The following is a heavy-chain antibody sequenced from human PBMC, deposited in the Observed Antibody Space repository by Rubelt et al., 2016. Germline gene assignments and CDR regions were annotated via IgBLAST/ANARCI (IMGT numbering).Heavy chain of an antibody. D-gene: IGHD6-6*01. V-gene: IGHV4-38-2*02. J-gene: IGHJ4*02. CDR2: VYYSGKT. Sequence: QVQLQESGPGLVKPSETLSLTCTVSGASISSDYWSWIRQPPGKGLEWIGSVYYSGKTYSNPSLKSRVTISLDTSKNQVSLNLSDVTAADTAVDYCARAARSRGQGGFDYWGQGTLVTVSS. CDR1: GASISSDY. CDR3: ARAARSRGQGGFDY.